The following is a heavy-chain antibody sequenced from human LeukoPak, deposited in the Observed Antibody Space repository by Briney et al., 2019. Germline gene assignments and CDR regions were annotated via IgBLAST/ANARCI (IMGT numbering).Heavy chain of an antibody. D-gene: IGHD3-22*01. CDR3: TRGGTTMIVVYF. Sequence: GGSLRLSCAASGFIFSNYNMNWVRQAPGKGLEWISYISSSGSTVYYADSVKGRFIISRDNAKNSLYLQMNSLRDEDTAVYYCTRGGTTMIVVYFWGQGTLVTVSS. CDR2: ISSSGSTV. V-gene: IGHV3-48*02. J-gene: IGHJ4*02. CDR1: GFIFSNYN.